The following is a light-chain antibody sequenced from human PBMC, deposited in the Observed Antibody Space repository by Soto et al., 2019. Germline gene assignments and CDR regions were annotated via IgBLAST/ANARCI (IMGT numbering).Light chain of an antibody. CDR3: QQSYSTPR. V-gene: IGKV1-39*01. Sequence: DIQMTQSPSSLSASVGDRVTITCRASQSISSYLNWSQQNPGKAPKLLIYAASSLQSGVPSRFSGSGSGTDFTLTISSLQPEDFATYYCQQSYSTPRFGPGTKVDIK. CDR1: QSISSY. J-gene: IGKJ3*01. CDR2: AAS.